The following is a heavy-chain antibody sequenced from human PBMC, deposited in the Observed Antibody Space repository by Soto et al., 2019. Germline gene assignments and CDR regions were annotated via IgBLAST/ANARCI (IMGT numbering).Heavy chain of an antibody. CDR2: ISYDGGDK. Sequence: GGSLRLSCGASGFTFTSYGMHWVRQAPGKGLEWVAVISYDGGDKYYADSVKGRFTISRDNSKNTLYLQMNSLRAEDTAMYYCAKASGYCSSSTCSRLIYYYYGMDVWGQGTTVTVSS. CDR1: GFTFTSYG. V-gene: IGHV3-30*18. D-gene: IGHD2-2*01. CDR3: AKASGYCSSSTCSRLIYYYYGMDV. J-gene: IGHJ6*02.